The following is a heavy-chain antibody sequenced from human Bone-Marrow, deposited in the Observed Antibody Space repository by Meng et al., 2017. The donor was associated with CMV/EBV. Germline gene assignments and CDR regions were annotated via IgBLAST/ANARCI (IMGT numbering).Heavy chain of an antibody. CDR3: ARDRLGDTIFGVVITGHWFDP. CDR1: GYTFTGYY. D-gene: IGHD3-3*01. CDR2: INPNTGGT. J-gene: IGHJ5*02. V-gene: IGHV1-2*02. Sequence: ASVKVSCKASGYTFTGYYIHWVRQAPGQGLEWMGWINPNTGGTHYAQKFQGRVTMTRDTSISTAYMELSSLRSDDTAVYYCARDRLGDTIFGVVITGHWFDPWGQGTLVTGSS.